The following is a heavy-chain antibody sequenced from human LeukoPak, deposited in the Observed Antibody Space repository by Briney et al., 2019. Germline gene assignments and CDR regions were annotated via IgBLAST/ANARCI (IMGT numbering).Heavy chain of an antibody. V-gene: IGHV1-18*04. Sequence: ASVKVSCKASGYTFTSYGISWVRQAPGQGLERMGWISAYNGNTNYAQKLQGRVTMTTDTSTSTAYMELRSLRSDDTAVYYCATELAEDWFDPWGQGTLVTVSS. CDR3: ATELAEDWFDP. D-gene: IGHD3-10*01. CDR1: GYTFTSYG. J-gene: IGHJ5*02. CDR2: ISAYNGNT.